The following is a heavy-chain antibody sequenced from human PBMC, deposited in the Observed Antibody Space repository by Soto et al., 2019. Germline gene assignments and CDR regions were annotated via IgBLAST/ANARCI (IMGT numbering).Heavy chain of an antibody. CDR1: GGTFSSYA. Sequence: QVQLVQSGAEVKKPGSSVKVSCKASGGTFSSYAISWVRQAPGQGLEWMGGIIPIFGTANYAQKFQGRVTITADESTSTDYMELSSLRSEDTAVYYCASAYYYDSSGYHDYYGMDVWGQGTTVTVSS. CDR2: IIPIFGTA. CDR3: ASAYYYDSSGYHDYYGMDV. D-gene: IGHD3-22*01. J-gene: IGHJ6*02. V-gene: IGHV1-69*01.